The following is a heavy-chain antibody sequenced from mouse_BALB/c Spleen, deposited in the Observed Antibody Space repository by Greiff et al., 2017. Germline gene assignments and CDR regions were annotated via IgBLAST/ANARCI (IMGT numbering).Heavy chain of an antibody. CDR1: GFTFSSYA. CDR3: AREGDTRGYAMDY. V-gene: IGHV5-9-4*01. Sequence: EVQVVESGGGLVKPGGSLKLSCAASGFTFSSYAMSWVRQSPEKRLEWVAEISSGGSYTYYPDTVTGRFTISRDNAKNTLYLEMSSLRSEDTAMYYCAREGDTRGYAMDYWGQGTSVTVSS. CDR2: ISSGGSYT. J-gene: IGHJ4*01.